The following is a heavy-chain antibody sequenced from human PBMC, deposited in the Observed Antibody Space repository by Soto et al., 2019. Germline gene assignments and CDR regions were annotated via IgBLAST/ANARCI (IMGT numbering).Heavy chain of an antibody. CDR3: VRDTPIGITFSGFDGIDY. D-gene: IGHD3-16*01. J-gene: IGHJ4*02. CDR1: GDSFSSST. V-gene: IGHV1-69*08. Sequence: QVQLVQSGAEVKKPGSSVKISCTASGDSFSSSTITWVRQAPGQGLEWMGRIIPLLNTADYAQTFQGRVTISADRSTVSAYMELSSLRSEDTAVYYCVRDTPIGITFSGFDGIDYFRQGTLATLS. CDR2: IIPLLNTA.